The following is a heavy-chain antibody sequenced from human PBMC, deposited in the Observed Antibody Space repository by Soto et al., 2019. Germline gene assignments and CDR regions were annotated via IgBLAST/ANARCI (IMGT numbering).Heavy chain of an antibody. CDR2: ISGDGNTT. D-gene: IGHD3-10*01. CDR1: GFTFSMYW. Sequence: GRSLRLSCVVSGFTFSMYWMHWVRQVPGQSPFWVSRISGDGNTTNHAGSVRGRFTYSKDNSKNALYVQVSNLKPDDTPISYCTIAPRAQSSATGVHWGQGTPVTVSS. CDR3: TIAPRAQSSATGVH. J-gene: IGHJ4*01. V-gene: IGHV3-74*01.